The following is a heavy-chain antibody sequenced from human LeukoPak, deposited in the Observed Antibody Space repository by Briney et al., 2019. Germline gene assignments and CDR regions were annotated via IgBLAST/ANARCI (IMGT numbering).Heavy chain of an antibody. V-gene: IGHV4-34*01. D-gene: IGHD6-13*01. CDR2: INHSGST. J-gene: IGHJ6*02. CDR1: GGSFSGYC. CDR3: ARGLGAYSSSWHYRYYYYCMDV. Sequence: SETLSLTCAVYGGSFSGYCWSWIRQPPGKGLEWIGEINHSGSTNYNPSLKSRVTISVDTSKKQFSLKLSSVTAADTAVNYCARGLGAYSSSWHYRYYYYCMDVWGQGTTVTVSS.